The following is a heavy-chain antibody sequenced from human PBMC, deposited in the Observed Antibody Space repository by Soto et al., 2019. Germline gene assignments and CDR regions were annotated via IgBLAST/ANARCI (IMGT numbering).Heavy chain of an antibody. J-gene: IGHJ5*02. CDR2: ISYDGSNK. CDR3: AKGFDYGDRNWFDP. Sequence: QVQLVESGGGVVQPGRSLRLSCAASGFTFSSYGMHWVRQAPGKGLEWVAVISYDGSNKYYADSVKGRFTISRDNSKNTLYLQMNSLRAEDTAVYYCAKGFDYGDRNWFDPWGQGTLVTVSS. CDR1: GFTFSSYG. V-gene: IGHV3-30*18. D-gene: IGHD4-17*01.